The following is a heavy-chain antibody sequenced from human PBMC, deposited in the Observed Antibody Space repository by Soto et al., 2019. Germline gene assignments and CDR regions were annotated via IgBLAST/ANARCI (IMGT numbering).Heavy chain of an antibody. V-gene: IGHV1-2*04. J-gene: IGHJ6*02. CDR3: ARGARLWQVAYYYYYGMDV. CDR1: GYTFTGYY. CDR2: INPNSGGT. Sequence: GASVKVSCKASGYTFTGYYMHWVRQAPGQGLEWMGWINPNSGGTNYAQKFQGWATMTRDTSISTAYMELSRLRSDDTAVYYCARGARLWQVAYYYYYGMDVWGQGTTVTVSS. D-gene: IGHD5-18*01.